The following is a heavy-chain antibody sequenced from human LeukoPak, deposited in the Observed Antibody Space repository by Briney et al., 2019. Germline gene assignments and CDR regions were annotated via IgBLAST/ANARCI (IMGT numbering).Heavy chain of an antibody. CDR2: ITHKPHGYTT. Sequence: GGSLRLSCAASGFTFRDLYMGWVRQAPGKGLEWVGRITHKPHGYTTKYAASLEGRFTISRDDSQNSLNSLKTEDTAIYYCTREHYEKLDSWGQGTLVTVSS. CDR1: GFTFRDLY. D-gene: IGHD4-17*01. V-gene: IGHV3-72*01. CDR3: TREHYEKLDS. J-gene: IGHJ4*02.